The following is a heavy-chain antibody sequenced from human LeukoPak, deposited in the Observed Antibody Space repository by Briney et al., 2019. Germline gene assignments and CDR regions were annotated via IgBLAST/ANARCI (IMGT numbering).Heavy chain of an antibody. CDR2: ISTDGRSI. D-gene: IGHD5-24*01. J-gene: IGHJ5*02. CDR1: GLTFSNYW. V-gene: IGHV3-74*01. CDR3: VVDLQYNCP. Sequence: GGSLRLSCAASGLTFSNYWMHWVRRAPGKGLVWVSGISTDGRSIVYADSVKGRFTISRDNANNMLYLQLNSLRPEDTAVYYCVVDLQYNCPWGQGTLVTVSS.